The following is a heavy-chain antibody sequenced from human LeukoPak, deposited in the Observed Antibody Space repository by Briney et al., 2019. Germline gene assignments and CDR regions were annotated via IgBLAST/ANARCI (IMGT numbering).Heavy chain of an antibody. V-gene: IGHV3-21*01. CDR3: ARDPRLLWFGELLNYYYYYMDV. D-gene: IGHD3-10*01. J-gene: IGHJ6*03. CDR2: ISSSSSYI. CDR1: GFTFSSYS. Sequence: GGSLRLSCAASGFTFSSYSVNWVRQAPGKGLEWVSFISSSSSYIYYADSVKGRFIISRDNAKNSLFLQMNSLRAEDTAVYYCARDPRLLWFGELLNYYYYYMDVWGKGTTVTISS.